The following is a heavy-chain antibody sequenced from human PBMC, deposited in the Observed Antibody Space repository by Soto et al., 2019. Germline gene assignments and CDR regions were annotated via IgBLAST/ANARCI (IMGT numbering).Heavy chain of an antibody. CDR2: ISYDGSNK. J-gene: IGHJ1*01. D-gene: IGHD3-22*01. V-gene: IGHV3-30*04. Sequence: GGSLRLSCAASGFTFSSYAMHWVRQAPGKGLEWVAVISYDGSNKYYADSVKGRFIISRDNSKNTLYLQMNSLRAEDTAVYYCARIPYYYDSSGHEYFQHWGQGTLVTVSS. CDR1: GFTFSSYA. CDR3: ARIPYYYDSSGHEYFQH.